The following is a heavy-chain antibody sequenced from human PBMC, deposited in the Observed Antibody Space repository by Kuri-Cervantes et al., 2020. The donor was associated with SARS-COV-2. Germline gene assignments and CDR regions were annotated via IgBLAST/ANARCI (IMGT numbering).Heavy chain of an antibody. CDR1: GGSISSGGYY. CDR2: IYYSGST. CDR3: ARGASYGDFDY. J-gene: IGHJ4*02. D-gene: IGHD4-17*01. Sequence: GSLRLSCTVSGGSISSGGYYWSWIRQHPGKGLEWIGYIYYSGSTNYNPSLKSRVTISVDTSKNQFSLKLSSVTAADTAVYYCARGASYGDFDYWGQGTLVTVSS. V-gene: IGHV4-61*08.